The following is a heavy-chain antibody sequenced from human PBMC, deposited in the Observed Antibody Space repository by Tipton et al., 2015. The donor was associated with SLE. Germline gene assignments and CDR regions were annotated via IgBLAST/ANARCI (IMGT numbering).Heavy chain of an antibody. CDR2: ISTSGST. D-gene: IGHD6-13*01. J-gene: IGHJ4*02. Sequence: TLSLTCTVAGDSISGFYWNWIRQPPGRGLEWIGYISTSGSTFYNPSLKSRVTISIDTSKKQFSLKLNSVTAADTAVYYCARGVQQLGRFDYWGQGTLVTVSS. CDR1: GDSISGFY. V-gene: IGHV4-4*08. CDR3: ARGVQQLGRFDY.